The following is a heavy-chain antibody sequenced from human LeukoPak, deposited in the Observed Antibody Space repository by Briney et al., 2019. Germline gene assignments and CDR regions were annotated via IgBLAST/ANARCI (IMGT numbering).Heavy chain of an antibody. CDR2: ISAYNGNT. V-gene: IGHV1-18*01. CDR3: ARLWFGELGDAFDI. Sequence: ASVKVSCKASGYTFTSYGISWVRQAPGQGLEWIGWISAYNGNTNYAQKLQGRVTMTTDTSTSTAYMELRSLRSDDTAVYYCARLWFGELGDAFDIWGQGTMVTVSS. J-gene: IGHJ3*02. D-gene: IGHD3-10*01. CDR1: GYTFTSYG.